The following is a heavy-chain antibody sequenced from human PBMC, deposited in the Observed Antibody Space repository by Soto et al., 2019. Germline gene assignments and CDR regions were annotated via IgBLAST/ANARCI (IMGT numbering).Heavy chain of an antibody. CDR1: GGSFSGYY. CDR3: ARRTIFGGTGPASDDV. D-gene: IGHD3-3*01. V-gene: IGHV4-34*01. J-gene: IGHJ6*04. Sequence: PSETLSLTCAVYGGSFSGYYWSWIRQPPGKGLEWIGEINHSGSTNYNPSLKSRVTISVDTSKNQFSLKLSSVTAADTAVYYCARRTIFGGTGPASDDVRGKRTTVTGSS. CDR2: INHSGST.